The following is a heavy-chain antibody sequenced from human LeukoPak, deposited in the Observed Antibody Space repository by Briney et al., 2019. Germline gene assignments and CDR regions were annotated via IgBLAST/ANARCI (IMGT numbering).Heavy chain of an antibody. CDR2: ISSSGSTM. J-gene: IGHJ6*02. V-gene: IGHV3-48*03. D-gene: IGHD2-21*01. Sequence: GALRLSCAASGFTFNSYEMNWVRQAPGKGLEWGSYISSSGSTMYYADSVKGRFTISRDNAKSSLYLQLNSLRAEDTAVYYCASRLLPYYYGMDVWGQGTTVTVSS. CDR1: GFTFNSYE. CDR3: ASRLLPYYYGMDV.